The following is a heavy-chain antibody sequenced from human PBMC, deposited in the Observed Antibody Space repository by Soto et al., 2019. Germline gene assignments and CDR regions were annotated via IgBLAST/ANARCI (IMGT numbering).Heavy chain of an antibody. V-gene: IGHV1-3*01. CDR3: ARGYSSSWYIPEDYFDY. CDR2: INAGNGNT. Sequence: ASVKVSCKASGYTFTSYAMHWVRQAPGQRLEWMGWINAGNGNTKYSQKFQGRVTITRDTSASTAYMELSSLRSEDTAVYYCARGYSSSWYIPEDYFDYWGQGNLVTVSS. J-gene: IGHJ4*02. D-gene: IGHD6-13*01. CDR1: GYTFTSYA.